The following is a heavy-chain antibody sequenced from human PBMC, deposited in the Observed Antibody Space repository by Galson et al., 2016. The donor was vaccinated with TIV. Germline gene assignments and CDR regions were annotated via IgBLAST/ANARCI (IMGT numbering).Heavy chain of an antibody. D-gene: IGHD5-24*01. CDR1: GFTFSSYA. CDR2: ISFDGKRK. CDR3: ARERDGQSLNA. Sequence: SLRLSCAASGFTFSSYALHWVRQAPGKGLEWLMSISFDGKRKNYADSVKGRFTITRDDSKRTLYLHMKGLAGGDTAVYYCARERDGQSLNAWGQGTLVTASS. J-gene: IGHJ5*02. V-gene: IGHV3-30*04.